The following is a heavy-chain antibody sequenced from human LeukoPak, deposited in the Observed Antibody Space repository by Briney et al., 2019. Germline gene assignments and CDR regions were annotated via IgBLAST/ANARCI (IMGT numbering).Heavy chain of an antibody. V-gene: IGHV3-30*18. CDR2: ISYDGTKK. Sequence: GGSLRLSCAASAFTFSNYGMNWVRQAPGKGLEWVAVISYDGTKKYYADSVKGRFTISRDNFKNTLYLQMNSLRAEDTAVYYCAKDVPEHSSVLLQDYGGFDYWGQGTLVTVSS. CDR3: AKDVPEHSSVLLQDYGGFDY. CDR1: AFTFSNYG. D-gene: IGHD6-19*01. J-gene: IGHJ4*02.